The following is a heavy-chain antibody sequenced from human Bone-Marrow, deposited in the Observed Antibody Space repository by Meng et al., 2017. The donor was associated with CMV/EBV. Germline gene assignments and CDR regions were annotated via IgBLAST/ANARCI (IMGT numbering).Heavy chain of an antibody. CDR1: GFTFSSYS. V-gene: IGHV3-21*01. CDR3: ASLGYCSSTSCYTLDY. Sequence: GGSLRLSCAASGFTFSSYSMNWVRQAPGKGLEWVSSISSSSSYIYYADSVKGRFTISRDNSKNTLYLQMNSLRAEDTAVYYCASLGYCSSTSCYTLDYWGQGTLVTVSS. J-gene: IGHJ4*02. D-gene: IGHD2-2*02. CDR2: ISSSSSYI.